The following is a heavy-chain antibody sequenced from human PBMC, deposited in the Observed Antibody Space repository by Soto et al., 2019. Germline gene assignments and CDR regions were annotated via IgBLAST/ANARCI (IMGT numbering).Heavy chain of an antibody. D-gene: IGHD5-12*01. CDR2: IWYDGSNK. V-gene: IGHV3-33*01. CDR3: ARENVPPGVYDLRAFDI. Sequence: QVQLVESGGGVVQPGRSLRLSCAASGFTFSSYGMHWVRQAPGKGLEWVAVIWYDGSNKYYADSVKGRFTISRDNSKNTLYLQMNSLRAEDTAVYYCARENVPPGVYDLRAFDIWGQGTMVTVSS. CDR1: GFTFSSYG. J-gene: IGHJ3*02.